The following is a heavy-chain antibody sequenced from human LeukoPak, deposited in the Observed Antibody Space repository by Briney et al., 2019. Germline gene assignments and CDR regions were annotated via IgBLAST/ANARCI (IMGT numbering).Heavy chain of an antibody. CDR1: GDSISSAGYS. V-gene: IGHV4-31*03. CDR2: ISYSGNT. Sequence: TSETLSLTCTVSGDSISSAGYSWTWIRQPPGKGLQRIGYISYSGNTYYSPSLKSRVSISLDASKNQFSLKLTSVTAADTATYFCARDVLVTSSPDAFDIWGQGTMVTVSS. J-gene: IGHJ3*02. CDR3: ARDVLVTSSPDAFDI. D-gene: IGHD2-21*02.